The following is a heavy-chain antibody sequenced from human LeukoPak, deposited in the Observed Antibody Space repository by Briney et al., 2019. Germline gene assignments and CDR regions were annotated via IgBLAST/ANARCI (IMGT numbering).Heavy chain of an antibody. J-gene: IGHJ4*02. CDR2: INPSGGST. V-gene: IGHV1-46*01. CDR1: GYTFTSYY. CDR3: ARVGDVLPFDY. Sequence: GAPVKVSCKASGYTFTSYYMHWVRQAPGQGLEWMGIINPSGGSTSYAQKFQGRVTMTRDMSTSTVYMELSSLRSEDTAVYYCARVGDVLPFDYWGQGALVTVSS. D-gene: IGHD2-15*01.